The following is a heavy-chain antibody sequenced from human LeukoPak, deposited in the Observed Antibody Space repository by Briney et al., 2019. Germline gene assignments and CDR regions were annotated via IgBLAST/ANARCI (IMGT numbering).Heavy chain of an antibody. D-gene: IGHD5-18*01. J-gene: IGHJ4*02. CDR1: GFTFRSYA. V-gene: IGHV3-23*01. CDR3: AKGYSYGED. CDR2: IRGSGGST. Sequence: GGSLRLSCAASGFTFRSYAMSWVRQAPGKGLEWVSAIRGSGGSTYYADSVKGRFTISRDNSKTTLYLQMNSLRAEDTAVYYCAKGYSYGEDWGQGTLVTVSS.